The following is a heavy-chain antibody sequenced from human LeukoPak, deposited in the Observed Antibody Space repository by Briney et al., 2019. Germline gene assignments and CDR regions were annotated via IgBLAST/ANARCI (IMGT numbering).Heavy chain of an antibody. CDR1: GGSISNDY. CDR3: ARHREEYCSGGSCYARGIDF. J-gene: IGHJ4*02. D-gene: IGHD2-15*01. V-gene: IGHV4-59*08. Sequence: SETLSLTCTVSGGSISNDYWSWIRQSPGKGLEWIASIYYSGSTYYNPSLKSRVTISADTSKNQFSLKLTSVTAADTAMYYCARHREEYCSGGSCYARGIDFWGQGLLVTVSS. CDR2: IYYSGST.